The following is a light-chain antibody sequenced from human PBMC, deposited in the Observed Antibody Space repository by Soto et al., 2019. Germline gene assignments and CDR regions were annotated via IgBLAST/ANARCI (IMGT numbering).Light chain of an antibody. CDR3: QQSYSNPLT. CDR2: GAS. Sequence: TQMTHPPSSLSASLALRVPITSLASLSIATYLNWYQQKPGKAPKLLIYGASTLQSGVPSRFSGSGSVTKFTLTISSLQPDDFATYYCQQSYSNPLTFGGGTKVDIK. V-gene: IGKV1-39*01. J-gene: IGKJ4*01. CDR1: LSIATY.